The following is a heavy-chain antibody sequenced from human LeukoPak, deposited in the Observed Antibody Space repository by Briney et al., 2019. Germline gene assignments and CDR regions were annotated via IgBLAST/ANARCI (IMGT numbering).Heavy chain of an antibody. CDR1: GYSFANYW. V-gene: IGHV5-51*01. CDR3: ARQGPVSGQFFHGMDV. CDR2: IYPGDSDT. D-gene: IGHD5/OR15-5a*01. Sequence: PGESLKISCKGSGYSFANYWIAWVRQMPGKGLEWMGIIYPGDSDTRYSPSFQGQVTISADKSISTAYLQWSSLKASDTAMYYCARQGPVSGQFFHGMDVWGQGTTITVSS. J-gene: IGHJ6*02.